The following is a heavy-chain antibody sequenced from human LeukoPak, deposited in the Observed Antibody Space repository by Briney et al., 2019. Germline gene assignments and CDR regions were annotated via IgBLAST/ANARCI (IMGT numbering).Heavy chain of an antibody. CDR3: ARENGY. CDR1: GFTFTSSW. CDR2: IKQDGSET. Sequence: PGGSLRLSCAASGFTFTSSWMSWVRQAPGKGLEWVANIKQDGSETYYVDSVKGRFTISRDNAKNSLYLQMNSLRAEDTAVYYCARENGYWGQGTLVTVSS. D-gene: IGHD1-1*01. V-gene: IGHV3-7*01. J-gene: IGHJ4*02.